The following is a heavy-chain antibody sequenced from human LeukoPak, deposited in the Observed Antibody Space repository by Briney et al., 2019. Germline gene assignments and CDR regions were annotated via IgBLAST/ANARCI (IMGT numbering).Heavy chain of an antibody. Sequence: PGESLXXXXKGSGYSXXXXXXXWVRQXPGXXXXXXXXXXPSDSYTNYXPSFXXXXTISADKSISTAYLQWGSXKASDTAMYYCARALRITFGGGRGAFDIWGQGTMVTVSS. V-gene: IGHV5-10-1*01. J-gene: IGHJ3*02. CDR1: GYSXXXXX. CDR2: XXPSDSYT. CDR3: ARALRITFGGGRGAFDI. D-gene: IGHD3-16*01.